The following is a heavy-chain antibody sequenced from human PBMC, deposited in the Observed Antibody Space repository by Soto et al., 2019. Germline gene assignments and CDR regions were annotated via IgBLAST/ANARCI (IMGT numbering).Heavy chain of an antibody. CDR2: IDHSISSV. CDR3: AVGIAVARGYFDL. CDR1: GFRFSSYS. Sequence: EVQLVESGGGLVQPGGSLRLSCAASGFRFSSYSMNWVRQAPGKGPEWVSYIDHSISSVRYVDSVQGRFTISRDNAKDSLSLQMNSLRVEEKAMYYCAVGIAVARGYFDLWGRGTLVTVSS. J-gene: IGHJ2*01. V-gene: IGHV3-48*04. D-gene: IGHD6-19*01.